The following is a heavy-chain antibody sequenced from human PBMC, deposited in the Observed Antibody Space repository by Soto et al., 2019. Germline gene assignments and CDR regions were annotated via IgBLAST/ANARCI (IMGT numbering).Heavy chain of an antibody. CDR2: INAGNGDT. Sequence: GASVKVSCKASGYTFNVYGIFWVRQAPGQRLECMGWINAGNGDTKYSQEFQGRVTISRDTSASTAYMELSSLTFEDTAVYYCARGGSGWPFDYWGQATLVTVSS. CDR1: GYTFNVYG. J-gene: IGHJ4*02. CDR3: ARGGSGWPFDY. D-gene: IGHD6-19*01. V-gene: IGHV1-3*01.